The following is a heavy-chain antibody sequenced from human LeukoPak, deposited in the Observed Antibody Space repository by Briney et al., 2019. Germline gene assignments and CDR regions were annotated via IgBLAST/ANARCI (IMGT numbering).Heavy chain of an antibody. J-gene: IGHJ4*02. CDR3: ARGLLWFGELLALDY. Sequence: SETLSLTCAVYGGSFSGYYWSWIRQPPGKGLEWIGEINHSGSTNYNPSLKSRATISVDTSKNQFSLKLSSVTAADTAVYYCARGLLWFGELLALDYWGQGTLVTVSS. CDR2: INHSGST. CDR1: GGSFSGYY. D-gene: IGHD3-10*01. V-gene: IGHV4-34*01.